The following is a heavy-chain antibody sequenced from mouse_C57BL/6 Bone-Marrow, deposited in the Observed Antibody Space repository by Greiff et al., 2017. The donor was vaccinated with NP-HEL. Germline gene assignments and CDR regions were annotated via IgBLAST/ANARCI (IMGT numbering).Heavy chain of an antibody. D-gene: IGHD1-1*01. CDR1: GYTFTSYW. J-gene: IGHJ2*01. CDR2: IDPSDSET. Sequence: QVQLQQPGAELVRPGSSVKLSCKASGYTFTSYWMHWVKQRPIQGLEWIGNIDPSDSETHYNQKFKDKATLTVDKSSSKAYMQLSSLTSEDSSVYYCARDYDGSSPGDYWGQGTTLTVSS. CDR3: ARDYDGSSPGDY. V-gene: IGHV1-52*01.